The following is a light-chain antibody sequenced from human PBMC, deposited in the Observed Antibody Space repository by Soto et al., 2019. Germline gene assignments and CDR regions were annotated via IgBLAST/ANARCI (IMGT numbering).Light chain of an antibody. V-gene: IGKV1-5*03. J-gene: IGKJ1*01. CDR3: QQYNSYSRT. CDR2: KAS. Sequence: DIQMTQSPSTLSASVGDRVTITCRAGQSISSSLAWYQQKPGKAPKLLIDKASSLEGGVPSRFSGSGSGTEFTLTISSLQPDDFATYYCQQYNSYSRTFGQGTKVEIK. CDR1: QSISSS.